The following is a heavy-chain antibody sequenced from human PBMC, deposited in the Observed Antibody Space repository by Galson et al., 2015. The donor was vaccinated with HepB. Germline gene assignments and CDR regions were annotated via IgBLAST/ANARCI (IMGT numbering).Heavy chain of an antibody. D-gene: IGHD3-9*01. CDR1: GYTFTNYY. V-gene: IGHV1-46*04. Sequence: SVKVSCKASGYTFTNYYMHWVRQAPGQGLEWMGIMNPGGGSTNYAQELQGRVTMTRDTSTDTVYMELTSLRSEDTAVYYCSRGGFYDYYTILTGSSVDYWGPGTLVTVSS. CDR2: MNPGGGST. J-gene: IGHJ4*02. CDR3: SRGGFYDYYTILTGSSVDY.